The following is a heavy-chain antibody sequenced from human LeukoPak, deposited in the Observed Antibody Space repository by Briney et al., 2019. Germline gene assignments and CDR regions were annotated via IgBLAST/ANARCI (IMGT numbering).Heavy chain of an antibody. D-gene: IGHD2-2*02. CDR2: IRYDGSNK. CDR1: AFTFSSYG. J-gene: IGHJ4*02. Sequence: GGSLRLSCAASAFTFSSYGMHWVRQAPGKGLEWVAFIRYDGSNKYYADSVKGRFTIPRDNSKNTLYLQMNSLRVEDTAVYYCAKDRGWYCSSTRCHTFNYWGQGTLVTVSS. CDR3: AKDRGWYCSSTRCHTFNY. V-gene: IGHV3-30*02.